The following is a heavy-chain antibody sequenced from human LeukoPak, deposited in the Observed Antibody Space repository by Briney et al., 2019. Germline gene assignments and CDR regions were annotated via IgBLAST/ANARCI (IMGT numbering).Heavy chain of an antibody. V-gene: IGHV4-59*01. Sequence: SETLSLTCSVSGGPITVYHWIWIRQPPGKGLEFIGYIHYTGSTNYNSSLTSRISISTDTSKNQFYLKMTSVTAADTAVYYCAREGYTYGFGAFDIWGPGTIVTVST. J-gene: IGHJ3*02. CDR2: IHYTGST. CDR1: GGPITVYH. D-gene: IGHD2-8*01. CDR3: AREGYTYGFGAFDI.